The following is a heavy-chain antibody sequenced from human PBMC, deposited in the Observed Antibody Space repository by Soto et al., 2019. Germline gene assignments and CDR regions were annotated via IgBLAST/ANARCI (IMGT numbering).Heavy chain of an antibody. V-gene: IGHV2-5*02. Sequence: QITLKESGPTLVKPTQTLTLTCTFSGFSLSTSGVGVGWIRQPPGKALEWLALIYWDDDKRYSPSLKNRLTHTKDTPKNQVVLTMTNKDPGDTATYFFAQGGDWFDPWGQGTLVTVSS. J-gene: IGHJ5*02. CDR1: GFSLSTSGVG. D-gene: IGHD1-26*01. CDR3: AQGGDWFDP. CDR2: IYWDDDK.